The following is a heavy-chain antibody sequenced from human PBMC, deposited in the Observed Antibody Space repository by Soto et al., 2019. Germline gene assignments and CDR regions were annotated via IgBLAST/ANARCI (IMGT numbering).Heavy chain of an antibody. CDR3: ARGSSSSPFYYYGMDV. CDR1: GFTFSSYS. D-gene: IGHD6-6*01. Sequence: EVQLVESGGGLVKPGGSLRLSCAASGFTFSSYSMNWVRQAPGKGLEWVSSISSSSSYIYYADSVKCRFTISRDNAKNSLYLQMNSLRAEDTAVYYCARGSSSSPFYYYGMDVWGQGTTVTVSS. J-gene: IGHJ6*02. CDR2: ISSSSSYI. V-gene: IGHV3-21*01.